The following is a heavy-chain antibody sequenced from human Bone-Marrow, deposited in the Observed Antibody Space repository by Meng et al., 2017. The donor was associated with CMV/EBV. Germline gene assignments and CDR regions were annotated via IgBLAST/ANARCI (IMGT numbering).Heavy chain of an antibody. CDR3: ARGYYYDRSGYYYPVDY. D-gene: IGHD3-22*01. Sequence: GESLKISCAASGFTFSSYAMSWVRQAPGKGLEWVSAISGSGGSTYYADSVKGRFTISRDNAKNSLYLQMNSLRAEDTAVYYCARGYYYDRSGYYYPVDYWGQGTLVTVSS. CDR2: ISGSGGST. J-gene: IGHJ4*02. V-gene: IGHV3-23*01. CDR1: GFTFSSYA.